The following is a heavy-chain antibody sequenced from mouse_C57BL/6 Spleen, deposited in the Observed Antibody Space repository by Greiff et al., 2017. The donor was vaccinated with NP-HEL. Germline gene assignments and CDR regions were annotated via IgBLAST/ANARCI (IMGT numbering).Heavy chain of an antibody. J-gene: IGHJ1*03. CDR2: IYPRSGNT. CDR3: ARYETTVVAGWYFDV. V-gene: IGHV1-81*01. D-gene: IGHD1-1*01. CDR1: GYTFTSYG. Sequence: QVQLQQSGAELARPGASVKLSCKASGYTFTSYGISWVKQRTGQGLEWIGEIYPRSGNTYYNEKFKGKATLTADKSSSTAYMELRSLTSEDSAVYFCARYETTVVAGWYFDVWGTGTTVTVSS.